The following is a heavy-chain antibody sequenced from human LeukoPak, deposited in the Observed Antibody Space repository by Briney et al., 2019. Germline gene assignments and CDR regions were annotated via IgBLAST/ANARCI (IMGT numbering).Heavy chain of an antibody. CDR1: GYTFTSYG. J-gene: IGHJ4*02. Sequence: ASVKVSCTTSGYTFTSYGISWVRQAPGQGLEWMGWISAYNGDTNSAQSLKGRVTMTTDTSTSTAYMELRSLRADDTAVYYCARMVGGYSDVHFDHWGEGTLVTVS. CDR3: ARMVGGYSDVHFDH. D-gene: IGHD2-15*01. CDR2: ISAYNGDT. V-gene: IGHV1-18*01.